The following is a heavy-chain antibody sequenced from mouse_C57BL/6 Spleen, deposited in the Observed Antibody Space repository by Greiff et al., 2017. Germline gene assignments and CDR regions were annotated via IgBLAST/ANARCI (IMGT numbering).Heavy chain of an antibody. V-gene: IGHV1-52*01. J-gene: IGHJ4*01. CDR3: ARGIYGSSYGAMDY. CDR2: IDPSDSET. Sequence: VQLHQPGAELVRPGSSVKLSCKASGYTFTSYWMHWVKQRPIQGLEWIGNIDPSDSETHYNQKFKDKATLTADKSSSTAYMQLSSLTSEDSAVYYCARGIYGSSYGAMDYWGQGTSVTVSS. D-gene: IGHD1-1*01. CDR1: GYTFTSYW.